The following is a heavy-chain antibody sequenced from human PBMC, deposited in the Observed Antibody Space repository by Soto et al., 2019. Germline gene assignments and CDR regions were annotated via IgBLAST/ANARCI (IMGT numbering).Heavy chain of an antibody. Sequence: ASVKVSCKASGYTFTSYSMHWVLQAPGQRLEWMGWINAGNGNTKYSQKFQGRVTITRDTSASTAYMELSSLRSEDTAVYYCARVSSSGWYYFDYWGQGTLVTVS. V-gene: IGHV1-3*01. CDR1: GYTFTSYS. CDR3: ARVSSSGWYYFDY. CDR2: INAGNGNT. J-gene: IGHJ4*02. D-gene: IGHD6-19*01.